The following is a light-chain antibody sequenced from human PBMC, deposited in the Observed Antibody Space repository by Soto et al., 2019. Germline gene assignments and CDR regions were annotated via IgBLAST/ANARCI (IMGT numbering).Light chain of an antibody. CDR1: QSMNNS. Sequence: DIQMTQSPSTLSASVGDRATITCRASQSMNNSLAWYQQRPGKAPKILIYAASSLESGVPSRFSGSGSGTEFTLTINSPQPDDVATYYCLRYNAFSQTFGQGTKVEL. V-gene: IGKV1-5*01. CDR3: LRYNAFSQT. J-gene: IGKJ1*01. CDR2: AAS.